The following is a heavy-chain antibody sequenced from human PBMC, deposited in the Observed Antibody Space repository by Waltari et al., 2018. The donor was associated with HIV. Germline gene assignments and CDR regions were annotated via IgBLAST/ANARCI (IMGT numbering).Heavy chain of an antibody. CDR1: GGSISSYY. D-gene: IGHD3-9*01. CDR3: ARDWYYDILTGYYSPY. Sequence: QVQLQESGPGLVKPSETLSLTCTVSGGSISSYYWSWIRQPAGKGLEWIGRIYTSGCTNYHPSLKSRVTMSVDTSKNQFSLKLSSVTAADTAVYYCARDWYYDILTGYYSPYWGQVTLVTVSS. CDR2: IYTSGCT. V-gene: IGHV4-4*07. J-gene: IGHJ4*02.